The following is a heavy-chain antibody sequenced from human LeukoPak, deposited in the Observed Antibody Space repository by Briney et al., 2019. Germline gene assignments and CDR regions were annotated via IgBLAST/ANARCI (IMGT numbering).Heavy chain of an antibody. J-gene: IGHJ4*02. V-gene: IGHV5-51*01. CDR2: IYPGDSDA. CDR3: ARRRDLYSGSYYPFDY. D-gene: IGHD1-26*01. Sequence: GESLQISCKGSGYSFTTYWIGWVRQMPGKGLKWMGIIYPGDSDARYSPSFQGQVTISADKSISTAYLQWSSLKASDTAMYYCARRRDLYSGSYYPFDYWGQGTLVTVSS. CDR1: GYSFTTYW.